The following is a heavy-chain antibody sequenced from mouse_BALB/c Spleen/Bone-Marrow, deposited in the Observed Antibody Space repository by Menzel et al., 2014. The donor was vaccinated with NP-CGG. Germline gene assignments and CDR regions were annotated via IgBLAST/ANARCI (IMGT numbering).Heavy chain of an antibody. V-gene: IGHV1-5*01. CDR3: TTLARNKXDX. J-gene: IGHJ2*01. Sequence: EVQLQQSGTVLARPGAAVKMSCKASGYTFSNYWMHWVKQRPGQGLEWIGTIYPGNSDTTYNQKFKGKATLTAVTSTSTAYMELSSXTNEDSAVYXXTTLARNKXDXWGQGTTLTVSS. CDR2: IYPGNSDT. CDR1: GYTFSNYW.